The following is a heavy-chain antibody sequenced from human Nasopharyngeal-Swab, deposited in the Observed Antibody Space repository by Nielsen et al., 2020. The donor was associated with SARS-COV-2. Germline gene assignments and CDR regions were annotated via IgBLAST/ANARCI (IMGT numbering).Heavy chain of an antibody. Sequence: WVRQAPGQGLEWMGGIIPIFGTANYAQKFQGRVTITADESTRTAYMELSSLRSEDTAMHYCAREGAHYYDSSGYFSHDYWGQGTLVTVSS. CDR2: IIPIFGTA. V-gene: IGHV1-69*01. CDR3: AREGAHYYDSSGYFSHDY. J-gene: IGHJ4*02. D-gene: IGHD3-22*01.